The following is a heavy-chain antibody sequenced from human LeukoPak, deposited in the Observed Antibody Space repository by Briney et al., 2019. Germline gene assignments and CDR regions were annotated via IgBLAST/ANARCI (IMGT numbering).Heavy chain of an antibody. J-gene: IGHJ4*02. D-gene: IGHD2-15*01. CDR1: GFTFSSYG. CDR3: AKDLGYCSGTSCSAIDY. V-gene: IGHV3-30*02. Sequence: GGSLRLSCAASGFTFSSYGMHWVRQAPGKGLEWVAFIRYDGSNKYYADSVKGRFTISRDNSKNTLYLQMNRLIPEDTAVYYCAKDLGYCSGTSCSAIDYWGQGTLVTVSS. CDR2: IRYDGSNK.